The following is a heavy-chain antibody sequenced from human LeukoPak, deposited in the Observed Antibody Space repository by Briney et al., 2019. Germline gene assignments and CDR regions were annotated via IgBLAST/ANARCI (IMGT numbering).Heavy chain of an antibody. J-gene: IGHJ5*02. Sequence: GASVKVSCKASGYTFTSYDINWVRQATGQGLEWMGWMNPNSGNTGYAQKFQGRVTITRNTSISTAYMELSSLRSEDTAVYYCARPPLGGWYSPRGWSDPWGQGPLVTVSS. CDR2: MNPNSGNT. V-gene: IGHV1-8*03. CDR1: GYTFTSYD. D-gene: IGHD6-19*01. CDR3: ARPPLGGWYSPRGWSDP.